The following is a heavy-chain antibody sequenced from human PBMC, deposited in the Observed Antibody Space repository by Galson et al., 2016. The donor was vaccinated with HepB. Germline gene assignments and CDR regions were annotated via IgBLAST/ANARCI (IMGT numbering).Heavy chain of an antibody. CDR3: AGGDQPRHKAAPGLRIFDY. J-gene: IGHJ4*02. CDR1: GGTFTNYG. D-gene: IGHD2-2*01. V-gene: IGHV1-69*13. CDR2: IIPIFGTP. Sequence: SVKVSCKASGGTFTNYGFSWVRQAPGQGLQRIGGIIPIFGTPTYAQNFQGRVTITADESTSTAYMELTSLRSEDTAVYFCAGGDQPRHKAAPGLRIFDYWGPGTMVTVSS.